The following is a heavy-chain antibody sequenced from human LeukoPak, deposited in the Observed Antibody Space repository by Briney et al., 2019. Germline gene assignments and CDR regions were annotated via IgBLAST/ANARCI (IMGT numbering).Heavy chain of an antibody. J-gene: IGHJ6*02. CDR2: ISVYNGNT. CDR1: GYTFTSYG. Sequence: ASVTVSFTASGYTFTSYGISRVRQAPGQGLEWMGCISVYNGNTNYTQKLQGRVTMTTHTSTSTAYMELRSLRSDDTAVYYCARVMGGSSSWEIYYYYYYGMDVWGQGTTVTVSS. CDR3: ARVMGGSSSWEIYYYYYYGMDV. D-gene: IGHD6-13*01. V-gene: IGHV1-18*01.